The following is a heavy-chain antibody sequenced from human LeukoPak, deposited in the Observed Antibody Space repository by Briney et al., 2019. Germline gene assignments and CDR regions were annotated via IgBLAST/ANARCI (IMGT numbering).Heavy chain of an antibody. D-gene: IGHD2-15*01. CDR3: ARHLTGYCSCGDCPYYFDY. J-gene: IGHJ4*02. CDR1: AYSINRGYY. CDR2: IYHSGST. Sequence: SETLSLTCTVSAYSINRGYYWGWIRQPPGRGLEWIGNIYHSGSTYYNSSLRSRVTISVDTSKNQFSLKLSSVTAADTAVYYCARHLTGYCSCGDCPYYFDYWGQGTLVTVSS. V-gene: IGHV4-38-2*02.